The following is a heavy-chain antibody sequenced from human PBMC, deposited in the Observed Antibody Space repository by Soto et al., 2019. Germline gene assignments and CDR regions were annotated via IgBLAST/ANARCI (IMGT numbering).Heavy chain of an antibody. CDR3: ARLIHWFYP. CDR1: GCSISGGDYY. Sequence: QVHLQELGPGLVKPSQTLSLTCTVSGCSISGGDYYWRWIRQPPGKGLEWIGYIYYSGSTYYHPSLKSRVTISVDTSKNQFSLKLSSVIAADTAVYYCARLIHWFYPWGQGNLVNLSS. J-gene: IGHJ5*02. CDR2: IYYSGST. V-gene: IGHV4-30-4*01.